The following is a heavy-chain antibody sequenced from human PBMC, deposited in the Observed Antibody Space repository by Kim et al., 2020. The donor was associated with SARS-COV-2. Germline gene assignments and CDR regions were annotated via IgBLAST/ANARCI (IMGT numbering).Heavy chain of an antibody. CDR3: AREVPEGYDSSGYWFDP. CDR1: GGSISSGGYY. V-gene: IGHV4-31*03. Sequence: SETLSLTCTVSGGSISSGGYYWSWIRQHPGKGLEWIGYIYYSGSTYYNPSLKSRVTISVDTSKNQFSLKLSSVTAADTAVYYCAREVPEGYDSSGYWFDPWGQGTLVTVSS. D-gene: IGHD3-22*01. J-gene: IGHJ5*02. CDR2: IYYSGST.